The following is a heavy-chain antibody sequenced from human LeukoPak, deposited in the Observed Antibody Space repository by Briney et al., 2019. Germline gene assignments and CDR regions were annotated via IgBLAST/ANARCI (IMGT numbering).Heavy chain of an antibody. Sequence: GASVKVSCKASGYTFTSYYMHWVRQAPGQGLEWMGIINPNSGGTNYAQKFQGRVTMTRDTSISTAYMELSRLRSDDTAVYYCARDARYYDSSGYLRRAFNYWGQGTLVTVSS. D-gene: IGHD3-22*01. V-gene: IGHV1-2*02. CDR2: INPNSGGT. CDR1: GYTFTSYY. CDR3: ARDARYYDSSGYLRRAFNY. J-gene: IGHJ4*02.